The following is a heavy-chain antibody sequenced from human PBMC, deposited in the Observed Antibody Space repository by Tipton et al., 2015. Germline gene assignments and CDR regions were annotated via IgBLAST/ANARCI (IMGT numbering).Heavy chain of an antibody. V-gene: IGHV4-4*02. CDR1: GASISSSNW. Sequence: TLSLTCGVSGASISSSNWWSWVRQPPGKGLEWIGEIYHGGTTNYNPSLKSRVTMSLDRSNNQFSLRLISVTAADTAIYYCTRYVYGVIPSGVYWGQGTLVTVSS. J-gene: IGHJ4*02. D-gene: IGHD3-3*01. CDR3: TRYVYGVIPSGVY. CDR2: IYHGGTT.